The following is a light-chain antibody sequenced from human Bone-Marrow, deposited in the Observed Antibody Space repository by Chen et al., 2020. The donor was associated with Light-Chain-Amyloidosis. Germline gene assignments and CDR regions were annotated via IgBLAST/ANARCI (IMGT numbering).Light chain of an antibody. CDR2: RDT. V-gene: IGLV3-25*03. Sequence: SYKLTQPPSVSVSPGQTARITCSGDDLPTKYAYWYQQKPRQAPVLVIHRDTERPSGISERFSGSSSGTTATLTISGVQAEDEADYHCQSADSSGTYEVIFGGGTKLTVL. J-gene: IGLJ2*01. CDR3: QSADSSGTYEVI. CDR1: DLPTKY.